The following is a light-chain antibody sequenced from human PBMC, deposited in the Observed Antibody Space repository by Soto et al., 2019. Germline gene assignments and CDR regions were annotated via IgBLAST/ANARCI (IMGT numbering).Light chain of an antibody. V-gene: IGLV2-14*01. CDR1: SSDVGGHDS. CDR3: TSYTSASTYV. Sequence: VLTQPASVSGSTGQSIAISCTGSSSDVGGHDSVSWYQQHPGKAPKLMIYNVSNRPSGVSNRFSGSKSGNTASLTISGLLSEDEADYFCTSYTSASTYVFGAETKVTVL. J-gene: IGLJ1*01. CDR2: NVS.